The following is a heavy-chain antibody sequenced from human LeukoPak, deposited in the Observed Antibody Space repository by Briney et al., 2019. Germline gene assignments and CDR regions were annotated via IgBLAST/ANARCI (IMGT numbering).Heavy chain of an antibody. V-gene: IGHV1-24*01. CDR3: ATATSYYYYGMDV. J-gene: IGHJ6*02. Sequence: GASVTVSFTVSGYTLTELSVHWVRLAPGQGLEWMGGFDPEDGETIYSQKFQGRVTMTEDRSTDTAYMELRRLKSEDTAVYYCATATSYYYYGMDVWGQGATVTVAS. CDR2: FDPEDGET. CDR1: GYTLTELS.